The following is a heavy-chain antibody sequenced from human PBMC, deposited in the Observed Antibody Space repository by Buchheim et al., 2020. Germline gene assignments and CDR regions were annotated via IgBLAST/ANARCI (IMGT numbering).Heavy chain of an antibody. V-gene: IGHV3-48*03. D-gene: IGHD2-2*01. J-gene: IGHJ4*02. CDR1: GFTFSSYE. CDR2: IRSSGSTT. CDR3: AREYCSSTSCSYFDY. Sequence: EVQLVESGGGLVQPGGSLRLSCAASGFTFSSYEMNWVRQAPGKGLEWVSHIRSSGSTTYYADSVKGRFTISRDNAKNSLYLQMNSLRAEDTAFYYCAREYCSSTSCSYFDYWGQGTL.